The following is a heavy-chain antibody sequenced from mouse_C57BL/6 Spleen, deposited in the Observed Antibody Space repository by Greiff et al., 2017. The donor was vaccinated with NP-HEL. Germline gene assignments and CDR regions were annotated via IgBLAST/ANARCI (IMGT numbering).Heavy chain of an antibody. Sequence: QVQLQQPGAELVMPGASVKLSCKASGYTFTSYWMHWVKQRPGQGLEWIGEIDPSGSYTYYKPKFKGKSTMTVDKSSSTAYMQLSRLTSEDSAVYYCARGSREYDYDVCWYFDVWGTGTTVTVSS. CDR3: ARGSREYDYDVCWYFDV. D-gene: IGHD2-4*01. CDR1: GYTFTSYW. CDR2: IDPSGSYT. J-gene: IGHJ1*03. V-gene: IGHV1-69*01.